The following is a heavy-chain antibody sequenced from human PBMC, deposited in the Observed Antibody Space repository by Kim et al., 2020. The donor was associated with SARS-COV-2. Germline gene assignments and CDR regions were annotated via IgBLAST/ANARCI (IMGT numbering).Heavy chain of an antibody. V-gene: IGHV3-74*01. Sequence: STSYADSVQGRFTISRDNAKNTLYLQMNSLRAEDTAVYYCARAVAGTVDYWGQGTLVTVSS. CDR2: ST. J-gene: IGHJ4*02. CDR3: ARAVAGTVDY. D-gene: IGHD6-19*01.